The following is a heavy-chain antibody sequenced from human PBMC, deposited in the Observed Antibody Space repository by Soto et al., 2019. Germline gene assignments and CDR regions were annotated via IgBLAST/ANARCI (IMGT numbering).Heavy chain of an antibody. CDR2: IIPNSGGT. V-gene: IGHV1-2*02. CDR1: GFTFSAYY. Sequence: QVQLVQSGAEVKKPGASVKVSCKASGFTFSAYYIYWVRQAPGQGLEWIGWIIPNSGGTNNAQKFQGRVTMTRDTATSTCYRELSALIPDDTAVYYCASSLLDEDSSTWSSASSGMDAWGQGTTVTVSS. CDR3: ASSLLDEDSSTWSSASSGMDA. D-gene: IGHD6-19*01. J-gene: IGHJ6*02.